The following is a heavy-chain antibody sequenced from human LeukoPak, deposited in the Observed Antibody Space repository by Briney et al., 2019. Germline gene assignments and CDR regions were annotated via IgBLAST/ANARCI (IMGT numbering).Heavy chain of an antibody. CDR3: ANVSSSWYSNYYYGMDV. D-gene: IGHD6-13*01. CDR2: ISGSGGST. J-gene: IGHJ6*02. CDR1: GFTFSSYA. Sequence: PGGSLRLSCAASGFTFSSYAMSWVRQAPGKGLEWVSAISGSGGSTYYADSVKGRFTISRDNSKNTLYLQMNSLRAEDTAVYYCANVSSSWYSNYYYGMDVWGQGTTVTVSS. V-gene: IGHV3-23*01.